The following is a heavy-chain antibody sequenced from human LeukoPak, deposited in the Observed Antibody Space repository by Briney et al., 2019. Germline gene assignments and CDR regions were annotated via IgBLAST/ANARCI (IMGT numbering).Heavy chain of an antibody. Sequence: PSETLSLTCTVSGGSISSSSYYWVWIRQPPGKGLAWIASVYYTGDTSYNPSLKSRVTISVDTSKNQFSLRLSSVTAADTAVYYCARGMRFGDLPNWFDPWGQGTLVTVSS. CDR1: GGSISSSSYY. V-gene: IGHV4-39*01. CDR2: VYYTGDT. CDR3: ARGMRFGDLPNWFDP. D-gene: IGHD3-10*01. J-gene: IGHJ5*02.